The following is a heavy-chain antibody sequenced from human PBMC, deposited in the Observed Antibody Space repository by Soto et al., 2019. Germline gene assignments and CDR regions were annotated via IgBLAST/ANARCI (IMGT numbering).Heavy chain of an antibody. Sequence: XGALIVSCSASGFTFSSYSMNWVRQAPGKGLDWVSSISSSSSYIYYADSVKGRFTISRDNAKNSLYLQMNSLRAEDTAVYYCARGRDAASQFYSPHGMDVWGQGTTVTLSS. V-gene: IGHV3-21*01. D-gene: IGHD2-15*01. CDR1: GFTFSSYS. CDR2: ISSSSSYI. J-gene: IGHJ6*02. CDR3: ARGRDAASQFYSPHGMDV.